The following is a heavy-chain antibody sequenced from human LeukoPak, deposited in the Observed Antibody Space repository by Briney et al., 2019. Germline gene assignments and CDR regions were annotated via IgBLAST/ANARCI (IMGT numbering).Heavy chain of an antibody. CDR1: GFTFSSYS. J-gene: IGHJ4*02. D-gene: IGHD4-17*01. CDR3: AKVVWEVTTNY. Sequence: GGSLRLSCAASGFTFSSYSMNWVRQAPGKGLEWVSAISGSGNYTYCADSVEGRFTISRDNSKNTLYLQMNNLRAEDTAVYYCAKVVWEVTTNYWGQGTLVAVSS. V-gene: IGHV3-23*01. CDR2: ISGSGNYT.